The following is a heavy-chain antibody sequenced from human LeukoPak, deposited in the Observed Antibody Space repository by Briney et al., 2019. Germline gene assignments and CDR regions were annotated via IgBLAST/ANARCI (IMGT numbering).Heavy chain of an antibody. CDR3: ARGGNYWPQWWFDP. Sequence: TSETLSLTCTVSGGSISTYYWSWIRQPPGKGLEWIGYIYYTGSTSYNPSLKSRVTMSLDASKNQFSLELNSVTPADTAVYYCARGGNYWPQWWFDPWGRGTLVTVSS. V-gene: IGHV4-59*01. CDR1: GGSISTYY. D-gene: IGHD1-26*01. CDR2: IYYTGST. J-gene: IGHJ5*02.